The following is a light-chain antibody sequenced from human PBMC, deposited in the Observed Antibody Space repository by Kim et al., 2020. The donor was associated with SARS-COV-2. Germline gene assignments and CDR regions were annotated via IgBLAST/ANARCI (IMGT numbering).Light chain of an antibody. Sequence: ELTQPPSASGTPGQRVTISCSGSSSNIGSNAVNWYRQLPGTAPKLLIYGNNQRPSGVPDRFSGSRSGTSASLAISGVLSEDEAHYYCAAWDDSLNVLFGGGTQLTVL. J-gene: IGLJ3*02. V-gene: IGLV1-44*01. CDR3: AAWDDSLNVL. CDR1: SSNIGSNA. CDR2: GNN.